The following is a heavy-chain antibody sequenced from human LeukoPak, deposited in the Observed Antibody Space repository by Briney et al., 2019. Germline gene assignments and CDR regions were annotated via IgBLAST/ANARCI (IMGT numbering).Heavy chain of an antibody. CDR3: ARSGTMVVMRPMYY. CDR1: DYSFSSSYF. Sequence: SETLSLTCTVSDYSFSSSYFWAWIRQPPGKGLEWIGSICHSGSTYYNPSLKSRVTISLDMSKNHFSLKLTSVTAADTAVYYCARSGTMVVMRPMYYWGQGTLVTVSS. D-gene: IGHD4-23*01. J-gene: IGHJ4*02. CDR2: ICHSGST. V-gene: IGHV4-38-2*02.